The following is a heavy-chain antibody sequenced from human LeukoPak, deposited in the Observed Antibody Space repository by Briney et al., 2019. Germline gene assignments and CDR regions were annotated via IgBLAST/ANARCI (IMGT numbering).Heavy chain of an antibody. Sequence: PGGSLRLSCAASGFNFSGYAMSWVRQAPGKGLEWVSAISGSGGSTYYADSVKGRFTISRDNSKNTLYLQVNSLRAEDTAVYYCAKPSSNYYDSSGYFDYWGQGTLVTVSS. V-gene: IGHV3-23*01. CDR2: ISGSGGST. J-gene: IGHJ4*02. D-gene: IGHD3-22*01. CDR1: GFNFSGYA. CDR3: AKPSSNYYDSSGYFDY.